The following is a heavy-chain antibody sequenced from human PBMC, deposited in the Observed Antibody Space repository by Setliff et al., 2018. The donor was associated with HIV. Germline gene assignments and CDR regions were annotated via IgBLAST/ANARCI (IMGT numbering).Heavy chain of an antibody. J-gene: IGHJ4*02. V-gene: IGHV4-38-2*01. CDR3: ARGNWFDGGALPHDY. Sequence: SETLSLTCAVSGYSISSGYYWGWIRQPPGKGLEWIGSIYHSGSTYYNPSLKGRVVMSVDTSKRQFSLSLNSVTAADTAMYYCARGNWFDGGALPHDYWGQGTLVTVSS. D-gene: IGHD2-15*01. CDR2: IYHSGST. CDR1: GYSISSGYY.